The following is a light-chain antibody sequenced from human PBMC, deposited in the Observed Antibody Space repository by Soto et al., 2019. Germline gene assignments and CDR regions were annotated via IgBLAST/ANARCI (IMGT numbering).Light chain of an antibody. V-gene: IGKV3-20*01. J-gene: IGKJ3*01. CDR2: GAS. CDR1: QSVSSSY. Sequence: IVLTQSPGTLSLTPGERATLSCRASQSVSSSYLAWYQQKPGQAPRLLIYGASSRATGIPDRFSGSGSGTDFTLTISRLEPEDSAVYYCQQYGSSPPFNFGPGTRVDIK. CDR3: QQYGSSPPFN.